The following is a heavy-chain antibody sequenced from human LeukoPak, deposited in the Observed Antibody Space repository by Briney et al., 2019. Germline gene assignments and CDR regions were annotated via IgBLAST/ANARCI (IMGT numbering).Heavy chain of an antibody. J-gene: IGHJ4*02. Sequence: SETLSLTCAVYGGSFSGYYWSWIRQPPGKGLEWIGEINHSGSTNYNPSLKSRVTISVDTSKNQFSLKLNSVAAADTAVYYCARVGIAVAGTVPDYWGQGTLVTVSS. CDR2: INHSGST. V-gene: IGHV4-34*01. D-gene: IGHD6-19*01. CDR3: ARVGIAVAGTVPDY. CDR1: GGSFSGYY.